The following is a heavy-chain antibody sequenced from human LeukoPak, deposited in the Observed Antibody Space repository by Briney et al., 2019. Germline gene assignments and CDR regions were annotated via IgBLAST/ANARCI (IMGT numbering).Heavy chain of an antibody. CDR1: GGSVSSYY. CDR3: ATLTGGDDAFDI. D-gene: IGHD4-23*01. Sequence: SETLSLTCTVSGGSVSSYYWSWIRQPPGKGLEWIGYIYYSGSTNYNPSLKSRVTISVLTSKNRFSLKLSSVTAADTAVYYCATLTGGDDAFDIWGQGTMVTVSS. J-gene: IGHJ3*02. CDR2: IYYSGST. V-gene: IGHV4-59*02.